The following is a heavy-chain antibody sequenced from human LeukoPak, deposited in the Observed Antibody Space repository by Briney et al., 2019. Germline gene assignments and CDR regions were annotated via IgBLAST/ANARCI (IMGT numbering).Heavy chain of an antibody. J-gene: IGHJ6*03. D-gene: IGHD3-10*01. Sequence: SETQSLTCAVYGRSFSGYYWSWVRQPPGKGLEWMGEVNHSGRTSYNPSLKSRVTISADTSKNQFSLRMTSLTAADTAVYYCARGIRGVIITTNYYNMDVWGPGTTVTVSS. CDR1: GRSFSGYY. V-gene: IGHV4-34*01. CDR3: ARGIRGVIITTNYYNMDV. CDR2: VNHSGRT.